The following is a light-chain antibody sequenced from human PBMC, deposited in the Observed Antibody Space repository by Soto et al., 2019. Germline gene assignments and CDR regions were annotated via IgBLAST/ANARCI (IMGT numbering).Light chain of an antibody. CDR1: QSISSW. CDR2: KAS. CDR3: QQYNDNWT. Sequence: DIQMTQSPSTLSASVGDRVTITCRASQSISSWLAWYQQKPGQAPKLLIYKASTLQSGVPSRFSGSGSGTEFPLAISSLQPDDSATYYCQQYNDNWTFGQGTTV. V-gene: IGKV1-5*03. J-gene: IGKJ1*01.